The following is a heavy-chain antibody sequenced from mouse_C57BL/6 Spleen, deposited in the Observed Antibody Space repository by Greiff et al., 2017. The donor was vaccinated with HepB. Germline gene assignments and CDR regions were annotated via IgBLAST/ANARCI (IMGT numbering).Heavy chain of an antibody. CDR3: ARETRWYFDV. V-gene: IGHV5-17*01. J-gene: IGHJ1*03. CDR1: GFTFSDYG. CDR2: ITSGSSTI. Sequence: DVKLVESGGRLVKPGGSLKLSCAASGFTFSDYGMHWVRQAPEKGLEWVAYITSGSSTIYYADTVKGRVTISRDNAKNTLFLQMTSLGSEDTAMYYCARETRWYFDVWGTGTTVTVSS. D-gene: IGHD3-2*01.